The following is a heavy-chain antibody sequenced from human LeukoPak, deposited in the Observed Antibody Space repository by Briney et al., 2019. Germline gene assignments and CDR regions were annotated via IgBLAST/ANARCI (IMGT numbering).Heavy chain of an antibody. CDR1: GFTFSDYH. CDR2: ISSSSSYI. D-gene: IGHD1-26*01. Sequence: GSLRLSCVVSGFTFSDYHMNWVRQAPGKGLEWVSSISSSSSYIYYADSVKGRFTISRDNAKNSLYLQMNSLRAEDTAVYYCARDPVGATDDDAFDIWGQGTMVTVSS. J-gene: IGHJ3*02. V-gene: IGHV3-21*01. CDR3: ARDPVGATDDDAFDI.